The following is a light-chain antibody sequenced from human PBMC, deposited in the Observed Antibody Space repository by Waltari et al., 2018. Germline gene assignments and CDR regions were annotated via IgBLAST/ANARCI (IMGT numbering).Light chain of an antibody. CDR3: QQYYSTLSWT. CDR1: QSVLYSSNKKNY. CDR2: WAS. J-gene: IGKJ1*01. Sequence: DIVMTQSPDSLAVSLGERATINCKSSQSVLYSSNKKNYLAWYQQKPGQSPKLLIYWASTRESGVPYRFSGSGSETDFTLTISSLQAEDVAVYYCQQYYSTLSWTFGQGTKVEIK. V-gene: IGKV4-1*01.